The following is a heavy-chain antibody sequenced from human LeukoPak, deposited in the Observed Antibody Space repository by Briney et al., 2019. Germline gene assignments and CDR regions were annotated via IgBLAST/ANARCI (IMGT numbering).Heavy chain of an antibody. Sequence: SETLSLTCAVYGGSFSGYYWSWIRQPPGKGLEWIGEINHSGGTNYNPSLKSRVTISVDTSKNQFSLKLSSVTAADTAVYYCARGLFWGRYSSSYAYWGQGTLVTVSS. CDR1: GGSFSGYY. CDR2: INHSGGT. J-gene: IGHJ4*02. V-gene: IGHV4-34*01. CDR3: ARGLFWGRYSSSYAY. D-gene: IGHD6-6*01.